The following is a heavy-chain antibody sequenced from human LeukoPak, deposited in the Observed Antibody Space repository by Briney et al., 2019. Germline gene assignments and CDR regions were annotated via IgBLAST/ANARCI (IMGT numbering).Heavy chain of an antibody. D-gene: IGHD2-15*01. CDR2: IYPGDSDT. J-gene: IGHJ4*02. V-gene: IGHV5-51*01. CDR3: ARRYRSGGSCFDY. CDR1: GYSFTSYW. Sequence: GESLKISCKGSGYSFTSYWIGWVRQMPGKGLEWMGIIYPGDSDTRYSPSFQGQVTISADKSMSTAYFQWSSLKASDTAMSSCARRYRSGGSCFDYWGQGTLVTVSS.